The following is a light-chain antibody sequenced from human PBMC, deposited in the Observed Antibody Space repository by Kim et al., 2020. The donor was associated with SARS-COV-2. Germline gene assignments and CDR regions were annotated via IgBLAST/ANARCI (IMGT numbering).Light chain of an antibody. J-gene: IGKJ2*01. CDR3: QQTNSFPYT. CDR1: QDINSW. Sequence: STSVGDIVTITCRASQDINSWLVWYQQKPGKAPKLLIKTASILQSGVPSRFSGSGSGTDFTLTISSLQPEDFATYYCQQTNSFPYTFGQGTKLEI. V-gene: IGKV1D-12*01. CDR2: TAS.